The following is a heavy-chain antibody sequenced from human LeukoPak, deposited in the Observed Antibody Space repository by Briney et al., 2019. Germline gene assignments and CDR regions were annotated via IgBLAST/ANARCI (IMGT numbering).Heavy chain of an antibody. J-gene: IGHJ4*02. V-gene: IGHV1-18*01. D-gene: IGHD2-15*01. CDR1: GSTFTSYG. Sequence: GASVKVSRKASGSTFTSYGISWVRQAPGQGLEWMGWISAYNGNTNYAQKLQGRVTMTTDTSTSTACMEPRSLRSDDTDGYYCARDYRDIVVVVAATRGGTYYFDYWGQGTLVTVSS. CDR2: ISAYNGNT. CDR3: ARDYRDIVVVVAATRGGTYYFDY.